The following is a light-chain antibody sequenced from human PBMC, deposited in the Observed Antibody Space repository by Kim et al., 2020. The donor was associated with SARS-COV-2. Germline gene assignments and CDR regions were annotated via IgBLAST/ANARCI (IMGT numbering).Light chain of an antibody. Sequence: EIVLTQSPGTLSLSPGERATLSCRASQSISSNYLAWYQQKTGQAPRLLIYGASSRATGIPDRFSGSGSGTDFTLTISRLEPEDSAMYYCQQYESSPQTFGQGTKVDIK. CDR3: QQYESSPQT. CDR1: QSISSNY. CDR2: GAS. J-gene: IGKJ1*01. V-gene: IGKV3-20*01.